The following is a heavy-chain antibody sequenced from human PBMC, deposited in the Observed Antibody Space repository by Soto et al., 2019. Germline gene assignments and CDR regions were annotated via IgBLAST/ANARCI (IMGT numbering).Heavy chain of an antibody. CDR2: ISSSSSTI. J-gene: IGHJ3*02. CDR1: GLTFRSYS. D-gene: IGHD3-9*01. V-gene: IGHV3-48*01. CDR3: AKQLRNFDWDDAFDI. Sequence: PGGSLRLSCAASGLTFRSYSMNLVRQAPGKGLEWVSYISSSSSTIYYADSVKGRFTISRDNSKNTLYLQMNGLRAEDTAVFYCAKQLRNFDWDDAFDIWGQGTTVTVSS.